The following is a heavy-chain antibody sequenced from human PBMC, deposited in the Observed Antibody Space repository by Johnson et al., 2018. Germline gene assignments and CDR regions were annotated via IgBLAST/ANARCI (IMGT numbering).Heavy chain of an antibody. Sequence: QVQLQESGPGLVKPSETLSLTCTVSGGSISRYYWTWIRQPPGKGLEGIGYIYYAGSTQYNPYRKSRVTISMDASKNHISMKLCSVTAADPAVYYCAKPGDYSGMYDYDMDVGGKGTTVTVAS. J-gene: IGHJ6*03. V-gene: IGHV4-59*01. CDR1: GGSISRYY. CDR2: IYYAGST. D-gene: IGHD2-15*01. CDR3: AKPGDYSGMYDYDMDV.